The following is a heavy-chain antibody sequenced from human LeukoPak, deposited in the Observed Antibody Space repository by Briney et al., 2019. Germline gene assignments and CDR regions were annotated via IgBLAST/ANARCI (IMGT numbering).Heavy chain of an antibody. CDR2: ISGSGDIT. CDR1: GFTFSTYA. CDR3: AKDSLSYNYYYYYMDV. D-gene: IGHD5-18*01. J-gene: IGHJ6*03. V-gene: IGHV3-23*01. Sequence: GGSLRLSCAASGFTFSTYAMSWVRQAPGKGLEWVSAISGSGDITHYADSVKGRFTISRDNSKNTLYLQMISLRADDAALYYCAKDSLSYNYYYYYMDVWGKGTTVTVSS.